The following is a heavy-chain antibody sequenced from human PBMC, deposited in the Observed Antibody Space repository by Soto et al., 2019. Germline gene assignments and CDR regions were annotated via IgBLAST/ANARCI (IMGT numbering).Heavy chain of an antibody. D-gene: IGHD3-9*01. CDR3: ARLEGLATISYYFDF. CDR2: IYYRGNT. CDR1: GGSISSYY. Sequence: PSETLSLTCTVSGGSISSYYWGWIRQPPGKGLEWIGSIYYRGNTYYNPSLKTRVTISLDKSKSQFSLKLTSVTAADSAVYFCARLEGLATISYYFDFWGQGALVTVSS. J-gene: IGHJ4*02. V-gene: IGHV4-39*01.